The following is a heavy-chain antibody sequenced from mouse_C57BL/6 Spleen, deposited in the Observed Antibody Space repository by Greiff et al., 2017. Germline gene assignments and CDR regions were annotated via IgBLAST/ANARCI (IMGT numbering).Heavy chain of an antibody. CDR1: GYTFTSYW. Sequence: QVQLKQPGAELVKPGASVKLSCKASGYTFTSYWMQWVKQRPGQGLEWIGEIDPSDSYTNYNQKFKGKATLTVDTSSSTAYMQLSSLTSEDSAVYYCARRYSKGGYAMDYWGQGTSVTVSS. J-gene: IGHJ4*01. CDR2: IDPSDSYT. V-gene: IGHV1-50*01. D-gene: IGHD2-5*01. CDR3: ARRYSKGGYAMDY.